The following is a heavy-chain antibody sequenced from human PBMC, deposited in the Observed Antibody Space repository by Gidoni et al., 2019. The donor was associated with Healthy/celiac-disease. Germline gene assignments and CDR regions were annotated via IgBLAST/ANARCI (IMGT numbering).Heavy chain of an antibody. CDR1: GGSFSGYY. CDR2: INHSGST. D-gene: IGHD3-10*01. Sequence: QVQLQQWGAGLLKPSETLSLTCAVYGGSFSGYYWSWIRQPPGKGLEWIGEINHSGSTNYNPSLKSRVTISVDTSKNQFSLKLSSVTAADTAVYYCARGWYYYGSGSYWDYWGQGTLVTVSS. V-gene: IGHV4-34*01. J-gene: IGHJ4*02. CDR3: ARGWYYYGSGSYWDY.